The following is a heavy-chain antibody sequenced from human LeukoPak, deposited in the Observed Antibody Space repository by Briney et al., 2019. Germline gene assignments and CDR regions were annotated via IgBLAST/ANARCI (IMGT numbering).Heavy chain of an antibody. Sequence: PSETLSLTFTVSGGSISNYYWSWIRQPPGKGLEWIGYIYYSGSTKYNPSLKSRVTISVDTSKNQFSLELSSVTAADTAVYYCARTRYCISTSCYFDYWGQGTLVTASS. D-gene: IGHD2-2*01. CDR1: GGSISNYY. J-gene: IGHJ4*02. CDR3: ARTRYCISTSCYFDY. CDR2: IYYSGST. V-gene: IGHV4-59*01.